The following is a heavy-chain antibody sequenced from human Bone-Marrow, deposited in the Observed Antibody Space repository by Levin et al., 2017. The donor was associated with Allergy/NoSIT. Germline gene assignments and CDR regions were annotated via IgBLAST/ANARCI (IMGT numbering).Heavy chain of an antibody. J-gene: IGHJ4*02. CDR3: ARDRPITMVQGVIPFDY. CDR2: ISSSSSYT. Sequence: PGGSLRLSCAASGFTFSDYYMSWIRQAPGKGLEWVSYISSSSSYTNYADSVKGRFTISRDNAKNSLYLQMNSLRAEDTAVYYCARDRPITMVQGVIPFDYWGQGTLVTVSS. V-gene: IGHV3-11*06. CDR1: GFTFSDYY. D-gene: IGHD3-10*01.